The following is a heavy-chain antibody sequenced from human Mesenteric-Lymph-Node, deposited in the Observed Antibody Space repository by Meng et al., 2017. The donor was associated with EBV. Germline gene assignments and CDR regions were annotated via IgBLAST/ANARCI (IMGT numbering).Heavy chain of an antibody. D-gene: IGHD6-13*01. V-gene: IGHV4-39*01. Sequence: QQQDAGPGPVKPSATLSLTCTVSGDSISSRSYNGAWIRQPPGKGLEWIGNVYYGGSAYYNPSLKSRVTISADTSNNQFSLTLSSVTAADTAVYYCAGRRVASSWADYWGQGTLVTVSS. J-gene: IGHJ4*02. CDR3: AGRRVASSWADY. CDR2: VYYGGSA. CDR1: GDSISSRSYN.